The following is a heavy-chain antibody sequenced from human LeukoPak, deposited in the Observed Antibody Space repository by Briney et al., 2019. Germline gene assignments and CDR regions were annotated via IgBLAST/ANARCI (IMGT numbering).Heavy chain of an antibody. CDR2: ISYDGSNK. CDR3: ARDGGTVAAPWDY. CDR1: GFTFSSYA. J-gene: IGHJ4*02. V-gene: IGHV3-30*04. D-gene: IGHD6-19*01. Sequence: GGSLRLSCAASGFTFSSYAMHWVRQAPGKGLEWVAVISYDGSNKYYADSMKGRFTISRDNSKNTLYLQMNSLRAEDTAVYYCARDGGTVAAPWDYWGQGTLVTVSS.